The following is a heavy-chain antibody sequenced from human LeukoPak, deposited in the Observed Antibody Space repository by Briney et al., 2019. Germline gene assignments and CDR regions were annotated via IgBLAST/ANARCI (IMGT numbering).Heavy chain of an antibody. V-gene: IGHV1-2*02. CDR3: AKSMVRGVIPYYFDY. D-gene: IGHD3-10*01. CDR1: GYTFTGYY. CDR2: INPNSGGT. Sequence: ASVKVSCKASGYTFTGYYMHWVRQAPGQGLEWMGWINPNSGGTNYAQKFQGRVTMTTDTSTSTAYMELRSLRSDDTAVYYCAKSMVRGVIPYYFDYWGQGTLVTVSS. J-gene: IGHJ4*02.